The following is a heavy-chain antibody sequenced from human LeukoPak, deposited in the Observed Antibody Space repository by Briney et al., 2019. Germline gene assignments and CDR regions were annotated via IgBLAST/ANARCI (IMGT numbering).Heavy chain of an antibody. V-gene: IGHV4-4*07. CDR2: IYTTGST. D-gene: IGHD2/OR15-2a*01. CDR1: GDSIRGYY. Sequence: RASETLSLTCTVSGDSIRGYYWSWIRQPAGKGLEWIGHIYTTGSTTYNPSLKSRVTMSVDTSKNQFSLKLNSVTAADTAVYYYARGYYSGWYFDLWGRGTLVTVSS. CDR3: ARGYYSGWYFDL. J-gene: IGHJ2*01.